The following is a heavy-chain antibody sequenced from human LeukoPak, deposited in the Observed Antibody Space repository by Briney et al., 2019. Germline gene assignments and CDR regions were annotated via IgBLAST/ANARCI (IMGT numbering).Heavy chain of an antibody. CDR1: GFTFSSYA. CDR2: ISGSGGST. CDR3: AKDSIKRGVTMIVVVITNFDY. D-gene: IGHD3-22*01. J-gene: IGHJ4*02. Sequence: GGSLRLSCAASGFTFSSYAMSWVRQAPGKWLERVSAISGSGGSTYYADSVKGRFTISRDNSKNTLYLQMNSLRAEDTAVYYCAKDSIKRGVTMIVVVITNFDYWGQGTLVTVSS. V-gene: IGHV3-23*01.